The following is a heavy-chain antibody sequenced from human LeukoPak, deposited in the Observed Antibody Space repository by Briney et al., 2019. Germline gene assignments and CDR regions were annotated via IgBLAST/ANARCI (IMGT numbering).Heavy chain of an antibody. CDR3: AIQTYYYDSSGYYSYGDC. CDR2: IYYSGST. D-gene: IGHD3-22*01. Sequence: SETLSLTCTVSGGSISSSSYYWGWIRQPPGKGLEWIGSIYYSGSTYYNPSLKSRVTISVDTSKNQFSLKLSSVTAADTAVYYCAIQTYYYDSSGYYSYGDCWGQGTLVTVSS. CDR1: GGSISSSSYY. V-gene: IGHV4-39*07. J-gene: IGHJ4*02.